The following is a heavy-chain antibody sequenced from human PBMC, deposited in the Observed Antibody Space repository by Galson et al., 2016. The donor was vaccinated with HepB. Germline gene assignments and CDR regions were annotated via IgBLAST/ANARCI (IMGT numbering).Heavy chain of an antibody. D-gene: IGHD4-11*01. CDR3: VRTMTPVSGRYYYYYGMDV. J-gene: IGHJ6*02. V-gene: IGHV3-64D*06. CDR1: GFAFSNYA. Sequence: SLRLSCAASGFAFSNYALHWVRQAPGKGLEYVSGISSDGGNTHYADSRFIISRDNSKNTLYLHMNSLRPEDTAVFYCVRTMTPVSGRYYYYYGMDVWGQGTTVTVSS. CDR2: ISSDGGNT.